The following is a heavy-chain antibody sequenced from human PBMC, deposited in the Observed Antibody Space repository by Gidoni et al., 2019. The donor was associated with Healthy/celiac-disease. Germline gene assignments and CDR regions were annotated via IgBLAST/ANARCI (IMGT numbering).Heavy chain of an antibody. CDR1: GFTFGAYG. V-gene: IGHV3-49*05. D-gene: IGHD1-20*01. CDR2: IRSKANGGTT. J-gene: IGHJ4*02. CDR3: TTDWDNNLMFDY. Sequence: EVQVVESGGDLVKSGRSLRLSCTTSGFTFGAYGMILFRQAPGKGLEWVGYIRSKANGGTTEYAASVKGRFAISRDDSKSIAYLQMNSLKTEDTAVYYCTTDWDNNLMFDYWGQGTLVTVSS.